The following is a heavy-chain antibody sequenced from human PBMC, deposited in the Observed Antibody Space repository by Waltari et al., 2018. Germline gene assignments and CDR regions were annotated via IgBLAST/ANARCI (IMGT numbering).Heavy chain of an antibody. J-gene: IGHJ4*02. Sequence: QVQLQESGPGLVKPSETLSLTCTVSGGSISSYYWSWIRQPAGKGLEWIGRIYTSGRTNYNPSLTSRVTMSVDTSKNQFSLKLSSVTAADTAVYYCARGGCSGGSCYQDYWGQGTLVTVSS. V-gene: IGHV4-4*07. CDR2: IYTSGRT. CDR3: ARGGCSGGSCYQDY. CDR1: GGSISSYY. D-gene: IGHD2-15*01.